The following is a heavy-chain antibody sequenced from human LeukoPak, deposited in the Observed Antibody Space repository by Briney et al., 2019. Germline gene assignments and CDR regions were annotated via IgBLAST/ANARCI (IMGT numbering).Heavy chain of an antibody. CDR2: INPNSGGT. V-gene: IGHV1-2*02. CDR1: GYTFTGYY. CDR3: ARYKGYDFWSDLNWFDP. D-gene: IGHD3-3*01. Sequence: ASVKVSCKASGYTFTGYYMHRVRQAPGQGLEWMGWINPNSGGTNYAQKFQGRVTMTRDTSISTAYMELSRLRSDDTAVYYCARYKGYDFWSDLNWFDPWGQGTLVTVSS. J-gene: IGHJ5*02.